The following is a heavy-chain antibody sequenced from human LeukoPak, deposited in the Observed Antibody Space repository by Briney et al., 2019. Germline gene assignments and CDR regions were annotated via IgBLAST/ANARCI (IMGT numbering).Heavy chain of an antibody. CDR1: GISFSSHG. J-gene: IGHJ4*02. CDR2: IWYDGSNI. CDR3: ARARNDYDSNGFSLLDY. V-gene: IGHV3-33*01. Sequence: PGTSLRLPCAASGISFSSHGMHWVRQAPGKGLEWVAVIWYDGSNIYYADSVKGRFTISRDNSKNTLYLQMNSLRAEDTALYYCARARNDYDSNGFSLLDYWGQGTLVTVSS. D-gene: IGHD3-22*01.